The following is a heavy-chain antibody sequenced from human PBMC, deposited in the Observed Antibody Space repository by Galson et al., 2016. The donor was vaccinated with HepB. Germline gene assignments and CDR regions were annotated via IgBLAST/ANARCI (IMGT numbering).Heavy chain of an antibody. CDR2: IHNTGNT. J-gene: IGHJ6*02. D-gene: IGHD5/OR15-5a*01. Sequence: SETLSLTCTVSGDSISSYYWSWIRQAPGKGLEWIGHIHNTGNTNYHPSLDSRVTISIDTSRNKFFLTLSSVTAADTAVYFCARYGGVVYDFGMDVWGQGTTVIVSS. CDR3: ARYGGVVYDFGMDV. V-gene: IGHV4-59*01. CDR1: GDSISSYY.